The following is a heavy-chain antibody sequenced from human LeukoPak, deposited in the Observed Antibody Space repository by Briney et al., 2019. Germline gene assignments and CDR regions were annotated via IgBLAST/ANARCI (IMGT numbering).Heavy chain of an antibody. CDR3: ARAYRRLGELSLPDY. V-gene: IGHV7-4-1*02. CDR2: IHPSTGNP. D-gene: IGHD3-16*02. Sequence: ASVKVSCKASGDTFTSYGISWVRQAPGQGLEWMGWIHPSTGNPTYAQDFTGRFVFSLDTSVSTTYLQISSLKAEDTAVYYCARAYRRLGELSLPDYWGQGTLVTVSS. CDR1: GDTFTSYG. J-gene: IGHJ4*02.